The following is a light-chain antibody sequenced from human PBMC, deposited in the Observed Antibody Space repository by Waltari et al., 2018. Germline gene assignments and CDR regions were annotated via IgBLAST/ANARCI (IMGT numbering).Light chain of an antibody. CDR3: SSYTGRGTVI. Sequence: QSVLTQPASVSGSPGQSITIPCTGTTSHIGSYSYVSWYQQYPGKAPKLIIYDLTERPSGVSTRFSGSKSGNTASLTISGLQADDESDYFCSSYTGRGTVIFGRGTMVTVL. V-gene: IGLV2-14*01. CDR2: DLT. CDR1: TSHIGSYSY. J-gene: IGLJ2*01.